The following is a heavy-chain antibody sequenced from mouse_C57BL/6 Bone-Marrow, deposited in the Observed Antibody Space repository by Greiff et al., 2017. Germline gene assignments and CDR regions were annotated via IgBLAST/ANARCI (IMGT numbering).Heavy chain of an antibody. CDR1: GYTFTSYW. V-gene: IGHV1-50*01. D-gene: IGHD2-3*01. J-gene: IGHJ3*01. CDR3: ARDDVARFAY. Sequence: QVQLQQPGAELVKPGASVKLSCKASGYTFTSYWMQWVKQRPGQGLEWIGEIDPSDSYTNYNQKFKGKATLTVDTSSSTAYMQLSSLTSEDSAVYYCARDDVARFAYWGQGTLVTVSA. CDR2: IDPSDSYT.